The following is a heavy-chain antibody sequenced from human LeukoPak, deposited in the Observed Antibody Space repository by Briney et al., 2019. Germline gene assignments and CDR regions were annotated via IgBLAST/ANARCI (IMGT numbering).Heavy chain of an antibody. CDR3: ARGGVAARRDAFDI. CDR1: GFTFSSYA. V-gene: IGHV3-30-3*01. CDR2: ISYDGSNK. J-gene: IGHJ3*02. D-gene: IGHD6-6*01. Sequence: GRSLRLSCAASGFTFSSYAMHWVRQAPGKGLEWVAVISYDGSNKYYAGSVKGRFTISRDNSKNTLYLQMNSLRAEDTAVYYCARGGVAARRDAFDIWGQGTMVTVSS.